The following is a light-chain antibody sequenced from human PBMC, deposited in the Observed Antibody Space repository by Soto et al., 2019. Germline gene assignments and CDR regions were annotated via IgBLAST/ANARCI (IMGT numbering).Light chain of an antibody. CDR3: CSYAATYTLWV. J-gene: IGLJ3*02. V-gene: IGLV2-11*01. CDR1: SSDVGGYNF. CDR2: DVT. Sequence: QSVLTQPRSVSGSPGQSVTISCTGTSSDVGGYNFVSWYQQYPGKAPKLIIYDVTKRPSGVPDRFSGSKSGNTASLTISGRQAEDEADYYYCSYAATYTLWVFGGGTQLTVL.